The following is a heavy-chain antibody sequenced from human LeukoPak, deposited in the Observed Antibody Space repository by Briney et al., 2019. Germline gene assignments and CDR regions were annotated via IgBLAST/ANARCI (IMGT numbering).Heavy chain of an antibody. CDR2: ISSSSSYI. V-gene: IGHV3-21*01. D-gene: IGHD2-15*01. J-gene: IGHJ4*02. Sequence: GGSLRLSCAASGFTFSSYSMNWVRQAPGQGLEWVSSISSSSSYIYYADSVKGRFTISRDNAKNSLYLQMNSLRAEDTAVYYCARDICSAGSCYGGREFDYWGQGTLVTVSS. CDR3: ARDICSAGSCYGGREFDY. CDR1: GFTFSSYS.